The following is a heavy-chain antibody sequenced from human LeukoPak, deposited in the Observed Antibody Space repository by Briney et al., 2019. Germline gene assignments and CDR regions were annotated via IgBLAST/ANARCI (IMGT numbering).Heavy chain of an antibody. CDR1: GLTFGSYA. Sequence: SGGSLGLSCSAPGLTFGSYAIHWVRQPPGKGLEYVSPISSNGGSTYYADSVKGRFTISRDNSKNTLYLQMSSLRAEDTAVYYCVKGDYDILTGYYGFDYWGQGTLVTVSS. CDR3: VKGDYDILTGYYGFDY. V-gene: IGHV3-64D*06. CDR2: ISSNGGST. J-gene: IGHJ4*02. D-gene: IGHD3-9*01.